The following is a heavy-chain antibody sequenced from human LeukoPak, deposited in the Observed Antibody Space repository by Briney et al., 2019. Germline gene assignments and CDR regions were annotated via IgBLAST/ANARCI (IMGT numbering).Heavy chain of an antibody. V-gene: IGHV1-18*04. CDR2: ISAYNGNT. J-gene: IGHJ3*02. D-gene: IGHD2-15*01. Sequence: GASVKVSCKASGYTFTGYYMHWVGQAPGQGLEWMGWISAYNGNTNFAQKLQGRITMTTDTSTSTAYMELRSLRSDDTAVYYCVRSGYCYGGTCHSGAFDIWGQGTVVTVSS. CDR1: GYTFTGYY. CDR3: VRSGYCYGGTCHSGAFDI.